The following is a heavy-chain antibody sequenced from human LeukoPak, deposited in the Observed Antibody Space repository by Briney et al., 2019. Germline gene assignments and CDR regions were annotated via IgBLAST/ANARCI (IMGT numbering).Heavy chain of an antibody. CDR3: ARVGHSAFGYYYYYMDV. D-gene: IGHD6-13*01. CDR1: GGSISSYY. V-gene: IGHV4-59*01. CDR2: IYYSGST. Sequence: PSETLSLTCTVSGGSISSYYWSWIRQPPGKGLEWIGYIYYSGSTSYNPSLKSRVTISVDTSKNQFSLKLSSVTAADTAVYYCARVGHSAFGYYYYYMDVWGKGTTVTISS. J-gene: IGHJ6*03.